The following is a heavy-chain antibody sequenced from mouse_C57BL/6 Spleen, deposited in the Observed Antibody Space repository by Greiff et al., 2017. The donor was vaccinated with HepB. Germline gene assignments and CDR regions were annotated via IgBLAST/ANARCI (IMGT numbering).Heavy chain of an antibody. J-gene: IGHJ1*03. Sequence: VNVVESGAELVRPGASVTLSCKASGYTFTDYEMHWVKQTPVHGLEWIGAIDPETGGTAYNQKFKGKAILTADKSSSTAYMELRSLTSEDSAVYYCTRSDGYWYFDVWGTGTTVTVSS. CDR3: TRSDGYWYFDV. CDR2: IDPETGGT. D-gene: IGHD2-3*01. CDR1: GYTFTDYE. V-gene: IGHV1-15*01.